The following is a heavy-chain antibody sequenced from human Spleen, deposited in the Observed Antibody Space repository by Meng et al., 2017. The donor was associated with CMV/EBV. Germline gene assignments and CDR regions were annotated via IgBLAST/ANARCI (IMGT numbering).Heavy chain of an antibody. J-gene: IGHJ4*02. CDR1: GYSFTSYW. CDR2: IYPGDSDT. D-gene: IGHD3-16*01. V-gene: IGHV5-51*01. CDR3: ARSFRVVADFDY. Sequence: KVSCKGSGYSFTSYWIGWVRQMPGKGLEWMGIIYPGDSDTRVSPSFQGQVTMSADKSTNTVYLQWRSLKASDTAMYYCARSFRVVADFDYWGQGTLVTVSS.